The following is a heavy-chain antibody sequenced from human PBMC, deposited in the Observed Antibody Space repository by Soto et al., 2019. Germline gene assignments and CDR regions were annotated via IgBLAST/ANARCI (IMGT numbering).Heavy chain of an antibody. CDR2: IYYSGST. CDR1: GVSISSGGYY. V-gene: IGHV4-31*03. Sequence: SETLSLTCTVSGVSISSGGYYWSWIRQHPGKGLEWIGYIYYSGSTYYNPSLKSRVTISVDTSKNQFSLKLSSVTAADTAVYYCASSYALVYYYGMDVWGQGTTVTVSS. D-gene: IGHD2-2*01. J-gene: IGHJ6*02. CDR3: ASSYALVYYYGMDV.